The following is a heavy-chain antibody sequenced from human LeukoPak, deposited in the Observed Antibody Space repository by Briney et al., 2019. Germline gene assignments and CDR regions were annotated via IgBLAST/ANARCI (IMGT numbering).Heavy chain of an antibody. Sequence: SETLSLTCAVYGGSFSGYYLSWIRQPPGKGLEWIGEINHSGSTNYNPSLKSRVTISVDTSKNQFSLKLSSVTAADTAVYYCASSRRGMATTREFGYFDYWGQGTLVTVSS. J-gene: IGHJ4*02. CDR3: ASSRRGMATTREFGYFDY. V-gene: IGHV4-34*01. CDR1: GGSFSGYY. CDR2: INHSGST. D-gene: IGHD5-24*01.